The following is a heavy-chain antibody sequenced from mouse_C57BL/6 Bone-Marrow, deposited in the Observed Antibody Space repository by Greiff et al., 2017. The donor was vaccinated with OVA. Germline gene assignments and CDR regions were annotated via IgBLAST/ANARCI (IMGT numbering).Heavy chain of an antibody. J-gene: IGHJ4*01. CDR3: ARAYYSNLYAMDY. Sequence: EVMLVESGGGLVKPGGSLKLSCAASGFTFSSYAMSWVRQTPEKRLEWVATISDGGSHTYYPDNVKGRFTISRDNAKNNLYLQMSHLKSEDTAMYYCARAYYSNLYAMDYWGQGTSVTVSS. CDR1: GFTFSSYA. D-gene: IGHD2-5*01. CDR2: ISDGGSHT. V-gene: IGHV5-4*03.